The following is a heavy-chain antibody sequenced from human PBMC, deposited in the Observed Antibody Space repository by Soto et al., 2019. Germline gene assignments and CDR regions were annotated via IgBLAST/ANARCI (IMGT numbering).Heavy chain of an antibody. Sequence: GESLKISCKGSGYSFTSYWISWVRQMPGKGLEWMGRIDPSDSYTNYSPSFQGHVTISADKSISTAYLQWGSLKASDTAMYYCARLGGAARPFLGMDVWGQGTTVTVSS. CDR3: ARLGGAARPFLGMDV. CDR1: GYSFTSYW. J-gene: IGHJ6*02. V-gene: IGHV5-10-1*01. CDR2: IDPSDSYT. D-gene: IGHD6-6*01.